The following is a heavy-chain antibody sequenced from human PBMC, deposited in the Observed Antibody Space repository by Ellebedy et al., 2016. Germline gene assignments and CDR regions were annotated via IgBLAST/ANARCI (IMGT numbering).Heavy chain of an antibody. Sequence: GGSLRLXXAASGFTFSSYAMSWVRQAPGKGLEWVANIKEDGSEKHYVDSVKGRFTISRDNAKNSLYLQMNSLRVEDTAVYYCARALIGGKNYWGQGTLVTVSS. CDR2: IKEDGSEK. CDR3: ARALIGGKNY. CDR1: GFTFSSYA. V-gene: IGHV3-7*03. J-gene: IGHJ4*02. D-gene: IGHD3-16*01.